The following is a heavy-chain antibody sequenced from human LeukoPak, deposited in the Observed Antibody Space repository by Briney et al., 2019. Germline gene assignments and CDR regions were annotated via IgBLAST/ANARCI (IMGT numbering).Heavy chain of an antibody. J-gene: IGHJ4*02. CDR1: GFTFSSYA. D-gene: IGHD3-22*01. CDR3: AKISIHDSSPYIDS. CDR2: ISGSGGST. V-gene: IGHV3-23*01. Sequence: GGSLRLSCAASGFTFSSYAMSWVRQAPGKGLEWVSAISGSGGSTYYADSVKGRFTISRDNSKNTLYLQMNSLRAEDTAVYYCAKISIHDSSPYIDSWGQGTLVTVSS.